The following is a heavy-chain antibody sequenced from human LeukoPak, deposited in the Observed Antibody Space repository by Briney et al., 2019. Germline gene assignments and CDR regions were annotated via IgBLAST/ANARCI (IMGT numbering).Heavy chain of an antibody. D-gene: IGHD2-15*01. CDR2: ISSSGSTI. Sequence: GGSLRLSCAASGFTFSDYYMSWIRQAPGKGLELVSYISSSGSTIYYADSVKGRFTISRDNAKNSLYLQMNSLRAEDTAVYYCAREGYCSGGSCYYFDYWGQGTLVTVSS. CDR1: GFTFSDYY. CDR3: AREGYCSGGSCYYFDY. V-gene: IGHV3-11*04. J-gene: IGHJ4*02.